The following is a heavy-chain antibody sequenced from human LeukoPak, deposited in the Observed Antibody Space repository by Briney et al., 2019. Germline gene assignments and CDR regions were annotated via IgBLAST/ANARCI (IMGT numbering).Heavy chain of an antibody. J-gene: IGHJ5*02. D-gene: IGHD4-11*01. Sequence: GGSLRLSCAASGFAFSSYWLHWVRQAPGKGLVWISRIFSDGSSTIYADSVEGRFTISRDNSKNTLYLQMNSLRAEDTAVYYCAKGKAYNNLDWFDPWGQGTLVTVSS. CDR2: IFSDGSST. CDR3: AKGKAYNNLDWFDP. CDR1: GFAFSSYW. V-gene: IGHV3-74*01.